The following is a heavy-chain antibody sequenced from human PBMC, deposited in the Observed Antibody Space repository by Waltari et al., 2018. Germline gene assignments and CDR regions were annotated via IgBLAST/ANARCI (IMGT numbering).Heavy chain of an antibody. Sequence: EVQLVESGGGLVQPGGSLRFSCEVSGFTFVTYWMHWVRQVPGKGLVWVARINSDGSTINYADSVKGRFTISRDNAKNTVYLQMNSLRVEDTAVYFCARVRLAHYDYFGFDVWGQGTTVTVSS. V-gene: IGHV3-74*01. CDR3: ARVRLAHYDYFGFDV. CDR2: INSDGSTI. D-gene: IGHD6-6*01. J-gene: IGHJ6*02. CDR1: GFTFVTYW.